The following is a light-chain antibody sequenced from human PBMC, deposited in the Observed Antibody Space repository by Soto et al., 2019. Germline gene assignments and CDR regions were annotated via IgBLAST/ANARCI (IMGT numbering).Light chain of an antibody. CDR1: QSVSSSY. CDR2: VAS. V-gene: IGKV3-20*01. Sequence: EIVLTQSPGTLSVSPGERATLSCRASQSVSSSYLGWYQQKPGQAPRLLIYVASSRATGIPDRFSGSGSGTDFTLTISRLEPEDFAVYYCQQYGSSPLTFGGGTKVDIK. J-gene: IGKJ4*01. CDR3: QQYGSSPLT.